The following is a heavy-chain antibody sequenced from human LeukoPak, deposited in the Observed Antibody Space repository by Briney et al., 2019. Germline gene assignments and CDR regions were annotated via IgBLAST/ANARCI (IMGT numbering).Heavy chain of an antibody. Sequence: GSLRLSCVTSGFPFSDFSMSWVRQAPGKGREWISTTNSGGTSTYYAESVKGRFTISRDNSKNTLYLQMSSLRVEDTAVYYCAKQSYARSLGEGGPGTLVSVSS. CDR2: TNSGGTST. CDR1: GFPFSDFS. D-gene: IGHD2-8*01. J-gene: IGHJ4*02. V-gene: IGHV3-23*01. CDR3: AKQSYARSLGE.